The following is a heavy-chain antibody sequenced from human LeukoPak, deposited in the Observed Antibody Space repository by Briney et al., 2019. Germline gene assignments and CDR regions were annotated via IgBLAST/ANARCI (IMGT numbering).Heavy chain of an antibody. D-gene: IGHD4-11*01. V-gene: IGHV4-31*03. CDR3: ARIYSNYGWFDP. CDR1: GGSISSGGYY. Sequence: SGTLSLTCTVSGGSISSGGYYWSWIRQHPGKGLEWIGYIYYSGSTYYNPSLKSRVTISVDTSKNQFSLKLSSVTAADTAVYYCARIYSNYGWFDPWGQGTLVTVSS. CDR2: IYYSGST. J-gene: IGHJ5*02.